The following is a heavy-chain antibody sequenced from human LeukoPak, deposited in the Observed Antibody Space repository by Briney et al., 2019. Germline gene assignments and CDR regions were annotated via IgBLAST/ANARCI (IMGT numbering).Heavy chain of an antibody. D-gene: IGHD2-21*02. J-gene: IGHJ4*02. CDR1: GGSISSSTSY. V-gene: IGHV4-39*07. CDR2: IYHSGST. Sequence: SETLSLTCTVSGGSISSSTSYWGWIRQPPGKGLEWIGSIYHSGSTYYNPSLKSRVTISVDTSKNQFSLKLSSVTAAGTAVYYCARVTLSHIVVVTAIPALFDYWGQGTLVTVSS. CDR3: ARVTLSHIVVVTAIPALFDY.